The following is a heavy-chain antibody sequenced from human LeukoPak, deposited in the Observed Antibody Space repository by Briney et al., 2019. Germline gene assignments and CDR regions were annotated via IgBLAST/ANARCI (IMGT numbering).Heavy chain of an antibody. CDR1: GFTFSSYA. CDR3: GRDQGSSWYPYFDY. V-gene: IGHV3-NL1*01. J-gene: IGHJ4*02. D-gene: IGHD6-13*01. Sequence: GRSLRLSCAASGFTFSSYAMHWVRQAPGKGLEWVSVIFSGASTYYADSVKGRFTVSRDDAKNSLYLQMNSLRAEDTAVYYCGRDQGSSWYPYFDYWGQGTLVTVSS. CDR2: IFSGAST.